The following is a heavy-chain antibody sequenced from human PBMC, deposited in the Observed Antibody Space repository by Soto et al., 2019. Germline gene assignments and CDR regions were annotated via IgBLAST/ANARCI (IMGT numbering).Heavy chain of an antibody. CDR1: GFSFKSYG. J-gene: IGHJ3*02. CDR3: ARDSGSNGSPFDI. Sequence: PGGSLRLSCAGSGFSFKSYGMHWVRQAPGKGLEWVAIIWYDGSNENYADSVKGRYTISRDNSKNTLYLQLNSLRAEDTAVYYCARDSGSNGSPFDIWGQGTMVTVS. CDR2: IWYDGSNE. V-gene: IGHV3-33*01. D-gene: IGHD3-10*01.